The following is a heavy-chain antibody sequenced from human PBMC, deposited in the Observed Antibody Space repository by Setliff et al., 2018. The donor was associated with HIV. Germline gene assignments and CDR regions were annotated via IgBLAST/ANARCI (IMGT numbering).Heavy chain of an antibody. V-gene: IGHV4-38-2*02. Sequence: PSETLSLTCGVSGYSISRGYYWGWMRQPPGKGLEWIGTIYHSGSTYYNPSLKSRVTISVDTSQNQFSLKLTSVTAADTAVYYCARESASTIFGVVIPSWFDPWGQGILVTVS. J-gene: IGHJ5*02. CDR1: GYSISRGYY. CDR3: ARESASTIFGVVIPSWFDP. CDR2: IYHSGST. D-gene: IGHD3-3*01.